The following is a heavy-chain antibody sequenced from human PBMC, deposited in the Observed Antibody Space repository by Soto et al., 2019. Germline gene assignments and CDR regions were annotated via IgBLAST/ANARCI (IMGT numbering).Heavy chain of an antibody. V-gene: IGHV3-23*01. CDR3: ANGGGPYSSGWYFYY. D-gene: IGHD6-19*01. Sequence: EVQLLESGGGLVQPGGSLRLSCAASGFTFSSYAMSWVRQAPGKGLEWVSAISGSGGSTYYADSVKGRFTISRDNSKNTLYRQMNSLRAEDTAVYYCANGGGPYSSGWYFYYWGQGTLVTVPS. CDR1: GFTFSSYA. J-gene: IGHJ4*02. CDR2: ISGSGGST.